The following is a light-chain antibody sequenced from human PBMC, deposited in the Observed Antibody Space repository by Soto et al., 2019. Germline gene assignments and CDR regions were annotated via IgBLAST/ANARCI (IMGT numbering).Light chain of an antibody. CDR3: QSYDSSLSGSYV. CDR1: SSDVGSYNL. V-gene: IGLV2-14*02. J-gene: IGLJ1*01. Sequence: QSALTQPASVSGSPGQSITLSCTGTSSDVGSYNLVSWYQQHPGKAPKFMIYEVNKRPSGVPDRFSGSKSGTSASLAITGLQAEDEADYYCQSYDSSLSGSYVFGTGTKVTVL. CDR2: EVN.